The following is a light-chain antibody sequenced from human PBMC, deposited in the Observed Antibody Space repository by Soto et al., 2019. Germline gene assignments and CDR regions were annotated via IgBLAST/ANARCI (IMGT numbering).Light chain of an antibody. CDR2: GDN. CDR1: DSNIGSNT. V-gene: IGLV1-44*01. Sequence: QSVLTQPPSASGTPGQSVTISCSGSDSNIGSNTVNWYQQFPGTAPKLLIYGDNRRPSGVPDRFSGSRSGTSASLAISGLQSEDEADFYCAAWDGRLHGPVFGGGTKLTVL. CDR3: AAWDGRLHGPV. J-gene: IGLJ2*01.